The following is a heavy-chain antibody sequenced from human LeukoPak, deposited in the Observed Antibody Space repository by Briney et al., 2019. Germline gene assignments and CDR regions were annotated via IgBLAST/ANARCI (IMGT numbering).Heavy chain of an antibody. J-gene: IGHJ4*02. Sequence: SETLSLTCTVSGVSISSGNYYWSWIRQPPGKGLEWIGYIYYSGSTYYNPSLKSRVTISVDTSKNQFSLKLSSVTAADTAVYYCARAYGFCSGNDYWGQGTLVTVSS. CDR1: GVSISSGNYY. V-gene: IGHV4-30-4*08. D-gene: IGHD3-3*01. CDR2: IYYSGST. CDR3: ARAYGFCSGNDY.